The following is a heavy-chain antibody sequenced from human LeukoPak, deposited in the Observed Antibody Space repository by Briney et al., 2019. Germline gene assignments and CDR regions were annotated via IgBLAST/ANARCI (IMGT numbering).Heavy chain of an antibody. CDR3: ASQADSAYGDYN. CDR2: IKGDESYT. CDR1: GFTYSRYW. D-gene: IGHD4-17*01. V-gene: IGHV3-74*01. J-gene: IGHJ4*02. Sequence: GGSLRLSCAASGFTYSRYWMHWVRQVPGKGLVWVARIKGDESYTFYADSVKGRFTISGDNAKNTPYLQMNSLRAEGTAVYYCASQADSAYGDYNWGQGTLVTVSS.